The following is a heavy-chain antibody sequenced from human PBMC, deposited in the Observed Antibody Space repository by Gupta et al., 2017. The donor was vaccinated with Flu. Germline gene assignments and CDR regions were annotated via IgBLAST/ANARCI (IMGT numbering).Heavy chain of an antibody. Sequence: QVHLVQSGDEVKEPGASVKVSCKASGYYFSGYAITWVRQAPGHGLEWVGWISAYNRKTKYAQKFQGRATLTTDTSTSTVYMELGSLTSDDTAVDECARCDSRAGGGGWPGPWFDPGGQGTLVIVSS. D-gene: IGHD6-19*01. CDR1: GYYFSGYA. V-gene: IGHV1-18*01. J-gene: IGHJ5*02. CDR2: ISAYNRKT. CDR3: ARCDSRAGGGGWPGPWFDP.